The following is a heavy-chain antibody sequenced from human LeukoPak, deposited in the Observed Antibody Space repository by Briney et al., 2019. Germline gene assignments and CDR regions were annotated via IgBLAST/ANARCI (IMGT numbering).Heavy chain of an antibody. CDR1: GFTFSSYA. V-gene: IGHV3-23*01. CDR2: ISGSGGST. CDR3: AKAILGYCSGGSCPFDY. J-gene: IGHJ4*02. Sequence: AGGSLRLSCAASGFTFSSYAMSWVRQAPGKGLEWVSAISGSGGSTYYADSVKGRFTISRDNSKNTLYLQMNSLRAEDTAVYYCAKAILGYCSGGSCPFDYWGQGTLVTVSS. D-gene: IGHD2-15*01.